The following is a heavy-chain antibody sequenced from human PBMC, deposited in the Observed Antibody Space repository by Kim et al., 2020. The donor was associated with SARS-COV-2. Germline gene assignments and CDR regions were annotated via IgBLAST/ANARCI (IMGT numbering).Heavy chain of an antibody. Sequence: SETLSLTCTVSGGSMSAYHWSWIRQSPGRGLEWIGYIYYTGSTNYNPSFRGRVTLSADTSKNQFSLSLTSVTAADTAVYYCTRLGLCSDTRCREDYWGQGILVTVSS. CDR1: GGSMSAYH. CDR3: TRLGLCSDTRCREDY. J-gene: IGHJ4*02. D-gene: IGHD2-2*01. CDR2: IYYTGST. V-gene: IGHV4-59*01.